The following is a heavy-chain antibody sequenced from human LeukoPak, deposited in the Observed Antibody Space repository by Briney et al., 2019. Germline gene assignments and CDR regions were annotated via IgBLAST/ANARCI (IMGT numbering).Heavy chain of an antibody. Sequence: GASVKVSCXASGGTFSSYAISWVRQAPGQGLEWMGGIIPIFGTANYAQKFQGRVTITADESTSTAYMELSSLRSEDTAVYYCARRAYYGDYISDYFDYWGQGTLVTVSS. CDR2: IIPIFGTA. CDR3: ARRAYYGDYISDYFDY. D-gene: IGHD4-17*01. V-gene: IGHV1-69*13. J-gene: IGHJ4*02. CDR1: GGTFSSYA.